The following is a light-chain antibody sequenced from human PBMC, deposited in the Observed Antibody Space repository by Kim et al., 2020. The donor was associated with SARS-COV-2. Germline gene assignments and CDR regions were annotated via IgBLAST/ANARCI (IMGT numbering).Light chain of an antibody. J-gene: IGLJ2*01. Sequence: VCPGQTASITCSGDKLGDNYACWYQQKPGQSPVLLLYQDSKRPSGIPERFSGSNSGNTATLTISGTQAMDEADYYCQAWDSSTVVFGGGTQLTVL. CDR2: QDS. V-gene: IGLV3-1*01. CDR1: KLGDNY. CDR3: QAWDSSTVV.